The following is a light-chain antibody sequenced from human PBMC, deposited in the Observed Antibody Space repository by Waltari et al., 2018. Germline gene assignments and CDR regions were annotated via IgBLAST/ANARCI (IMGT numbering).Light chain of an antibody. Sequence: DIVMTQSPDSLAVSLGERATINCKSSQSVLYSSNNKNYLAWYQQKPGQPPKLLIYWASTRESGVPCQLSVSASGTDFTLTISSLQAEDVAVYYCQQYYSTPPTFGQGTTLEIK. V-gene: IGKV4-1*01. J-gene: IGKJ2*01. CDR2: WAS. CDR1: QSVLYSSNNKNY. CDR3: QQYYSTPPT.